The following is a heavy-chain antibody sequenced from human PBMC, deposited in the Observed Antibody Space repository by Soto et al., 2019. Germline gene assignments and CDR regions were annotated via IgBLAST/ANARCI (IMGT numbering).Heavy chain of an antibody. Sequence: QVQLVESGGGVVQPGRSLRLSCAASGYTFSSYGMHWVRQAPGKGLEWVAVIWYDGSNKYYADSVKGRFTISRDNSKNTLYLQMNSLRAEDTAVYYCASGHYYGSGSSHDYYYYGMDVWGQGTTVTVSS. CDR2: IWYDGSNK. J-gene: IGHJ6*02. CDR1: GYTFSSYG. CDR3: ASGHYYGSGSSHDYYYYGMDV. V-gene: IGHV3-33*01. D-gene: IGHD3-10*01.